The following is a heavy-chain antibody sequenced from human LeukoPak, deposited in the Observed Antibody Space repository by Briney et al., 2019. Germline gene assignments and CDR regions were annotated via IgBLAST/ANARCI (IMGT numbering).Heavy chain of an antibody. J-gene: IGHJ4*02. CDR2: IYHSGST. CDR1: GGSISSGGYY. V-gene: IGHV4-30-2*01. Sequence: ASQTLSLTCTVSGGSISSGGYYGSWIRQPPGKGLEWIGYIYHSGSTYYNPSLKSRVTISVDRSKNQFSLKLSSVTAADTAVYYCARAPRHYYGSGSYYPDWGQGTLVTVSS. CDR3: ARAPRHYYGSGSYYPD. D-gene: IGHD3-10*01.